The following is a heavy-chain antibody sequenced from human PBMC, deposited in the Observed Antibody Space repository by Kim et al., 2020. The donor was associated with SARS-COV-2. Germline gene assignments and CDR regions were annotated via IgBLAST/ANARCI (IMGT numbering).Heavy chain of an antibody. Sequence: GESLKISCKGSGYSFTSYWIGWVRQMPGKGLEWMGIIYPGDSDTRYSPSFQGQVTISADKSISTAYLQWSSLKASDTAMYYCARHGNSNSLGYYYYYGMDVWGQGTTVTVSS. CDR1: GYSFTSYW. J-gene: IGHJ6*02. D-gene: IGHD4-4*01. CDR3: ARHGNSNSLGYYYYYGMDV. V-gene: IGHV5-51*01. CDR2: IYPGDSDT.